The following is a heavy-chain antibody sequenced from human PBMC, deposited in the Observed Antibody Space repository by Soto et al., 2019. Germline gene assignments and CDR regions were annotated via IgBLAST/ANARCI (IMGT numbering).Heavy chain of an antibody. CDR3: VRGDNSDDHWYAGGH. CDR1: GFTFSDHY. Sequence: SGGSLILSCAASGFTFSDHYMDWVRQAPGKGLEWVGRIRNKPKSYTTEYAASVKGRFTVSRDDSKNSFYVQMNNLKAEDTAIYYCVRGDNSDDHWYAGGHWGQGTLVTVSS. CDR2: IRNKPKSYTT. V-gene: IGHV3-72*01. D-gene: IGHD3-22*01. J-gene: IGHJ4*02.